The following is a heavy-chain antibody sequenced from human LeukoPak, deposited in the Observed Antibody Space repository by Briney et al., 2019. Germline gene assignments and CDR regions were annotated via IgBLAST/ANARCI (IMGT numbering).Heavy chain of an antibody. CDR1: GGSISSYY. Sequence: PSETLSLTCTVSGGSISSYYWSWIRQPAGKGLEWIGRIYTSGSTNYNPSLKSRVTMSVDTSKNQFSLKLSSVTAADTAVYYCERENAYGSGSYYNGDSWFDPWGQGTLVTVSS. V-gene: IGHV4-4*07. D-gene: IGHD3-10*01. CDR2: IYTSGST. CDR3: ERENAYGSGSYYNGDSWFDP. J-gene: IGHJ5*02.